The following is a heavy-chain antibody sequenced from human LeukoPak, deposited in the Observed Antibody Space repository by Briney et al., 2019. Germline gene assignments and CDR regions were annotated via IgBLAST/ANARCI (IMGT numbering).Heavy chain of an antibody. D-gene: IGHD3-22*01. V-gene: IGHV1-69*05. CDR1: GGTFNSYA. Sequence: SVKVSCKASGGTFNSYAISWVRQAPGQGLEWMGGIIPIFGTANHAQKFQGRVTITTDESTSTAYMELSSLRSEDTAVYYCARARSPSSGYLLRDHNWFDPWGQGTLVTVPS. CDR3: ARARSPSSGYLLRDHNWFDP. J-gene: IGHJ5*02. CDR2: IIPIFGTA.